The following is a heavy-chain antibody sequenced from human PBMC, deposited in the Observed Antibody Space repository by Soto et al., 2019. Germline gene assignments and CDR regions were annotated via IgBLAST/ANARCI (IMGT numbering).Heavy chain of an antibody. V-gene: IGHV1-69*06. CDR1: GGTFSSYA. Sequence: QVQLVQSGAEVKKPGSSVKVSCKASGGTFSSYAISWVRQAPGQGLEWMGGIIPIFGTANYAQKFQGRVTITADKYTSTAYKELSSLRSEDTAVYYCARDEWEPSSYGMDVWGQGTTVTVSS. J-gene: IGHJ6*02. CDR3: ARDEWEPSSYGMDV. CDR2: IIPIFGTA. D-gene: IGHD1-26*01.